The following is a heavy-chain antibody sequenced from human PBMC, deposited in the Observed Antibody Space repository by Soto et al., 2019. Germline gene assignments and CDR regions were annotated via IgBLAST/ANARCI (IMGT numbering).Heavy chain of an antibody. CDR3: ARVWPYGSGADAHYFDC. D-gene: IGHD3-10*01. CDR2: IIPIFGTA. CDR1: GGTFSSYA. J-gene: IGHJ4*02. V-gene: IGHV1-69*01. Sequence: QVQLVQSGAEVTKPGSSVKVSCKASGGTFSSYAISWVRQAPGQGLEWMGAIIPIFGTANYAQKFKGRVTITADESTSTTYMELSSLRSEDTAVYYCARVWPYGSGADAHYFDCWGQGTMVTVSS.